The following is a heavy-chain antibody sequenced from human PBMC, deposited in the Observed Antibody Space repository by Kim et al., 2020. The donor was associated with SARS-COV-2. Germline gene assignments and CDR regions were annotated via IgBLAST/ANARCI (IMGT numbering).Heavy chain of an antibody. CDR2: GGT. CDR3: ARHRDSQAYFDY. Sequence: GGTYDHPSLKSRVTISVDTSKNQFSLKLSSVTAADTAVYYCARHRDSQAYFDYWGQGTLVTVSS. J-gene: IGHJ4*02. D-gene: IGHD3-22*01. V-gene: IGHV4-39*01.